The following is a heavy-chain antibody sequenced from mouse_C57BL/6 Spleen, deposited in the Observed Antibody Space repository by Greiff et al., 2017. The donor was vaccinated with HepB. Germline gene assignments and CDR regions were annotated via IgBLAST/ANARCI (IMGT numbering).Heavy chain of an antibody. Sequence: EVKLEESGGGLVQPGGSMKLSCVASGFTFSNYWMNWVRQSPEKGLEWVAQIRLKSDNYATHYAESVKGRFTISRDDSKSSVYLQMNNLRAEDTGIYYCTDDYDYDGGFDYWGQGTTLTVSS. J-gene: IGHJ2*01. CDR1: GFTFSNYW. V-gene: IGHV6-3*01. CDR2: IRLKSDNYAT. CDR3: TDDYDYDGGFDY. D-gene: IGHD2-4*01.